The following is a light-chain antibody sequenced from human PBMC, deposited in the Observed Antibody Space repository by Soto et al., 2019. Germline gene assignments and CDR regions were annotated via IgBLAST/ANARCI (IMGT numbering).Light chain of an antibody. CDR3: QSYESSLSGYV. V-gene: IGLV1-40*01. J-gene: IGLJ1*01. Sequence: QSVLTQPPSVSGAPGQRVTISCTGSSFNIGPTYDVHWYQQLPGTAPKLLIYANSNRPSGVPDRFSGSKSGTSASLAITGLQAEDEADYYCQSYESSLSGYVFGTGTKVTVL. CDR2: ANS. CDR1: SFNIGPTYD.